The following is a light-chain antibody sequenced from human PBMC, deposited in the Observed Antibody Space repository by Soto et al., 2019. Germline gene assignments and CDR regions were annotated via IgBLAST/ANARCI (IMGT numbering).Light chain of an antibody. J-gene: IGKJ4*01. CDR3: HQYGSSPLT. V-gene: IGKV3-20*01. Sequence: EIVLPQSPGTLSLSPGERASLSCRASQSVRSSYLAWYQQKPGQAPRLLIYGASSRATGIPDRFSGSGSGTDFTLTIRRLETEDFAVYYCHQYGSSPLTFGGGTKVEIK. CDR1: QSVRSSY. CDR2: GAS.